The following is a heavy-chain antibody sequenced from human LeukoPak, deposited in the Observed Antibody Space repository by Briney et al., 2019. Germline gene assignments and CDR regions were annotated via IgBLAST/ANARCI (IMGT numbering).Heavy chain of an antibody. D-gene: IGHD3-16*01. V-gene: IGHV4-59*01. CDR3: ARDHGGYYFDY. Sequence: SETLSLTCTVSGGSIASYYWSWFRQPPGKRLEWIGHIYYSGSTNYNPSLRSRVSISVDTSKNQFSLRLNSVTAADTAVYYCARDHGGYYFDYWGQGTLVTVSS. J-gene: IGHJ4*02. CDR2: IYYSGST. CDR1: GGSIASYY.